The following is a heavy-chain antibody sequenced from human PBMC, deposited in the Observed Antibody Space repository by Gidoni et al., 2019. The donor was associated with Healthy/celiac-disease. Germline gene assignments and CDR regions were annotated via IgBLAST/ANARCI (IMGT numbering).Heavy chain of an antibody. J-gene: IGHJ4*02. CDR1: GFTFSSYS. V-gene: IGHV3-21*01. CDR3: ARSFVVHYFDY. CDR2: ISSSSIYI. D-gene: IGHD2-2*01. Sequence: EVQLVESGGGLVQPGGSLRLSCAASGFTFSSYSMNWVRQAPGKGLEWFSSISSSSIYIYYADSVKGRFTISRDNAKNSLYLQMNSLRAEDTAVYYCARSFVVHYFDYWGQGTLVTVSS.